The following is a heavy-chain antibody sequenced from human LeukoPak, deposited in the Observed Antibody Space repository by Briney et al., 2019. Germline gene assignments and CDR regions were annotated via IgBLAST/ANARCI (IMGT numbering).Heavy chain of an antibody. CDR1: GFTFSSYA. Sequence: GGSLRLSCAASGFTFSSYAMSWVRQAPGKGLEWVANIKQDGSEKYYVDSVKGRFTISRDNAKNSLYLQMNSLRAEDTAVYYWANGPHYNILTGFYKVRSHLDFWGQGTLVTVSS. D-gene: IGHD3-9*01. J-gene: IGHJ4*02. CDR2: IKQDGSEK. CDR3: ANGPHYNILTGFYKVRSHLDF. V-gene: IGHV3-7*01.